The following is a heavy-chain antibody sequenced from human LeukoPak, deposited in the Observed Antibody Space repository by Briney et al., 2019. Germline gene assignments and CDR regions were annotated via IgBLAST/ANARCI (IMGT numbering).Heavy chain of an antibody. D-gene: IGHD3-3*01. J-gene: IGHJ6*02. CDR1: GFTFSSYW. CDR2: INHNGNVN. V-gene: IGHV3-7*01. CDR3: TKITIFGEVDV. Sequence: GGSLRLSCAASGFTFSSYWMNWARQAPGKGLEWVASINHNGNVNYYVDSVKGRFTISRDNAKNSLYLQMNSLRAEDTAVYYCTKITIFGEVDVWGQGTTVTVSS.